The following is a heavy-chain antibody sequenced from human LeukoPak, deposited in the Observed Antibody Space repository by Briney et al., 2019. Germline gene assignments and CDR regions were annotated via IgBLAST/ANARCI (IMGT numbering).Heavy chain of an antibody. V-gene: IGHV1-18*04. J-gene: IGHJ4*02. Sequence: WASVKVSCKASGYTFSNYGISWVRQAPGLGLEWMGWTSYNGNTNYAQKFQDRVTMTTDTSTTTAYMELRSLESDDTAVYYCARHSGSGWHALGYWGQGTLVTVSS. CDR2: TSYNGNT. D-gene: IGHD6-19*01. CDR3: ARHSGSGWHALGY. CDR1: GYTFSNYG.